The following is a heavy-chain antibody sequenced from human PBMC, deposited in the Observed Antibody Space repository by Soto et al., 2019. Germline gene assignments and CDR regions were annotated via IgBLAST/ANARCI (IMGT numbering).Heavy chain of an antibody. CDR3: ARTYSSSWYPYYYYGMDV. V-gene: IGHV1-2*04. CDR2: INPNSGGT. Sequence: ASVKVSCKASGYTFTGYYMHWVRQAPGQGLEWMGWINPNSGGTNYAQKFQGWVTMTRDTSISTAYMELSRLRSDDTAVYYCARTYSSSWYPYYYYGMDVWGQGTTVTVS. D-gene: IGHD6-13*01. J-gene: IGHJ6*02. CDR1: GYTFTGYY.